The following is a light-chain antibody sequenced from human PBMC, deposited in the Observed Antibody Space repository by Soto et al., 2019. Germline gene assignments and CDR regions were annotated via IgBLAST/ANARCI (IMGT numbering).Light chain of an antibody. Sequence: QTVVTQEPSLTVSPGETVTLTCGSSTGAVTSGHYSYWFQQKPGQAPRTLIYHTSNKHSWTPARFSGSLFGGKAALTLSGAQTEDEAEYYCLLFYSGPGVFGGGTQLTVL. J-gene: IGLJ7*01. CDR1: TGAVTSGHY. V-gene: IGLV7-46*01. CDR2: HTS. CDR3: LLFYSGPGV.